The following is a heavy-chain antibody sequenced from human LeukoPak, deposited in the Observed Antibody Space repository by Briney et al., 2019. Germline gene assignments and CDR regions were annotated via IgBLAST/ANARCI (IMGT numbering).Heavy chain of an antibody. Sequence: GGSLRLSCAASGFTFSSYAMHWVRQAPGKGLEWVAVISYDGSNKYYADSVKGRFTISRDNSKNTLYLQMNSLRAEDTAVYYCARAGFTFSDYFGSFFDYWGQGTLVTVSS. D-gene: IGHD3-10*01. V-gene: IGHV3-30*04. J-gene: IGHJ4*02. CDR2: ISYDGSNK. CDR3: ARAGFTFSDYFGSFFDY. CDR1: GFTFSSYA.